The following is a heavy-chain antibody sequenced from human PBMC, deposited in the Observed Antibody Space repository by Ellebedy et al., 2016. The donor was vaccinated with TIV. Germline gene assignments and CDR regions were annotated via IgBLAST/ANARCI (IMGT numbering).Heavy chain of an antibody. Sequence: SETLSLTCTVSGGSISSGGYYWSWIRQHPGKGLEWIGYIYYSGSTYYNPSLKSRVTISVDTSKNQFSLKLSSVTAADTAVYYCASANLNYYDSSGYSVHDAFDIWGQGTMVTVSS. CDR2: IYYSGST. D-gene: IGHD3-22*01. V-gene: IGHV4-31*03. J-gene: IGHJ3*02. CDR3: ASANLNYYDSSGYSVHDAFDI. CDR1: GGSISSGGYY.